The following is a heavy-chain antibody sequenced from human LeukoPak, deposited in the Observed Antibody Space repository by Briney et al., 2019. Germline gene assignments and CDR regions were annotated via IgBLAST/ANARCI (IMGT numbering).Heavy chain of an antibody. J-gene: IGHJ3*02. CDR1: CGSIGRNSYY. V-gene: IGHV4-39*07. CDR2: VYFSGST. CDR3: VRDEYTSSHYTDAFDI. D-gene: IGHD6-6*01. Sequence: SETLSLTCSVSCGSIGRNSYYWGWIRQAPGKGLEWIGSVYFSGSTYYNPSLKSRVTISVDTSKNQFFLMLNSLTAADTALYYCVRDEYTSSHYTDAFDIWGLGTMVTVSS.